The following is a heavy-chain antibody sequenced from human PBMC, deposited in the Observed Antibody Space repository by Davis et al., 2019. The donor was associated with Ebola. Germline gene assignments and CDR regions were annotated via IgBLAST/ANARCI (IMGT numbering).Heavy chain of an antibody. CDR1: GGSFSGYY. CDR3: ARDNPLGYCSSTSCYRRGYYFDY. V-gene: IGHV4-34*01. D-gene: IGHD2-2*01. Sequence: SETLSLTCAVYGGSFSGYYWSWIRQPPGKGLEWIGEINHSGSTNYNPSLKSRVTISVDTSKNQFSLKLSSVTAADTAVYYCARDNPLGYCSSTSCYRRGYYFDYWGQGTLVTVSS. J-gene: IGHJ4*02. CDR2: INHSGST.